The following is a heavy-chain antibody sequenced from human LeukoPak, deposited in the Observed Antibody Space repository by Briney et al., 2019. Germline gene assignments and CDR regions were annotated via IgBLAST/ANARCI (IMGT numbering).Heavy chain of an antibody. CDR1: GGIFSSYT. Sequence: GASVKVSCKASGGIFSSYTISWVRQAPGQGLKGWERILLFVGIANYAQKFQGRVTITADKSTSTAYMELSSLRSEDTAVYYCARDRSSGSYLSYGMDVWGQGTTVTVSS. CDR3: ARDRSSGSYLSYGMDV. CDR2: ILLFVGIA. V-gene: IGHV1-69*04. J-gene: IGHJ6*02. D-gene: IGHD3-10*01.